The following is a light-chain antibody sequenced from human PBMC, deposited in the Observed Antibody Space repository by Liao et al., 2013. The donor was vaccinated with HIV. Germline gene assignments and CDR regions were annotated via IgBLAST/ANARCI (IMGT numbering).Light chain of an antibody. V-gene: IGLV3-1*01. J-gene: IGLJ1*01. CDR1: KLGDKF. Sequence: SYEMTQPPSVSVSPGQTATITCSGDKLGDKFASWYQQKPGQSPVLVIYQDNKRPSGIPERFSGSSSGNTATLTISGTQTMDEAHYYCQTWDSSTGVFGTGTKVTVL. CDR2: QDN. CDR3: QTWDSSTGV.